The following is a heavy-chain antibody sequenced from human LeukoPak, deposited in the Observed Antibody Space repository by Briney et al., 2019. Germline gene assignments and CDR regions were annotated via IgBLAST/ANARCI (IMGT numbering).Heavy chain of an antibody. CDR1: GFTFSSYG. V-gene: IGHV3-30*02. CDR2: IRYDGSNK. J-gene: IGHJ4*02. Sequence: SGGSLRLSCAASGFTFSSYGMHWVRQAPGKGLEWVAFIRYDGSNKYYADSVKGRFTISRDNSKNTLYLQMNSLRAEDTAVYYCAKDGGMATILDYWGQGTLVTVSS. D-gene: IGHD5-24*01. CDR3: AKDGGMATILDY.